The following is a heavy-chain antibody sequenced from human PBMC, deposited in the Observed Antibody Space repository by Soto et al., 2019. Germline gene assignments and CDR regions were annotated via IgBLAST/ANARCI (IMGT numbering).Heavy chain of an antibody. CDR3: ARGGYSGYDCDY. CDR2: IIPILGIA. V-gene: IGHV1-69*02. J-gene: IGHJ4*02. CDR1: GGTFSSYT. D-gene: IGHD5-12*01. Sequence: QVQLVQSGAEVKKPGSSVKVSCKASGGTFSSYTISWVRQAPGQGLEWMGRIIPILGIANYAQKFQGRVTITADKSTSTAYMELSSLRSEDTAVYYCARGGYSGYDCDYWGQGTLVTVSS.